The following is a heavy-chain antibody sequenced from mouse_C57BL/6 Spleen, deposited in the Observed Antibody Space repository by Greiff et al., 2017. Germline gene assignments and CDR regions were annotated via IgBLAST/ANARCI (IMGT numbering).Heavy chain of an antibody. V-gene: IGHV1-15*01. CDR2: IDPETGGT. CDR3: TRWCYGSSYGFAY. CDR1: GYTFTDYE. J-gene: IGHJ3*01. D-gene: IGHD1-1*01. Sequence: VQLQQSGAELVRPGASVTLSCKASGYTFTDYEMHWVKQTPVHGLEWIGAIDPETGGTAYNQKFKGKAILTADKSSSTAYMELRRLTSEDSAVYYCTRWCYGSSYGFAYWGQGTLVTVSA.